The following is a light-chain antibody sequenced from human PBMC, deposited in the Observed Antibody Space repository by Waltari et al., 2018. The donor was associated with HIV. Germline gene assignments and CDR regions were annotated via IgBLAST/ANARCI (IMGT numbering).Light chain of an antibody. J-gene: IGLJ3*02. V-gene: IGLV6-57*03. CDR3: QSYDSSNWV. CDR2: DDN. CDR1: SGSIASNY. Sequence: NFMLTQPHSVSESPGKTVTISCTRSSGSIASNYVQWYQQRPGSAPTTVIYDDNQRPSGFPDRFSGSIDSSSNSASLTISGLKTEDEADYYCQSYDSSNWVFGGGTKLTVL.